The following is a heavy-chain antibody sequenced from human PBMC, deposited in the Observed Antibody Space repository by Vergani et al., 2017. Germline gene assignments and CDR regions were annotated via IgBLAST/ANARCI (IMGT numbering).Heavy chain of an antibody. V-gene: IGHV3-30-3*01. Sequence: VQLVESGGGLVKPGGSLRLSCAASGFALNRHAMYWVRQAPGTGLEGVVVISFDGTNEYYPDLVKGRFTISRNIAKNTLYLQVRSLRLEDTGVYHCVRDRGLCAGGMCYTEAWDYWGQGTPVTVSS. CDR1: GFALNRHA. D-gene: IGHD2-2*02. J-gene: IGHJ4*02. CDR3: VRDRGLCAGGMCYTEAWDY. CDR2: ISFDGTNE.